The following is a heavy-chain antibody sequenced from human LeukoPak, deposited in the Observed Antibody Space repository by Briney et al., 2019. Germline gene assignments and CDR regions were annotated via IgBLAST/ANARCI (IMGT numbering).Heavy chain of an antibody. Sequence: GGSLRLSCAASGFTFSSYWMSWVRQAPGKGLEWVANIKQDGSEKYYVDSVKGRFTISRDNAKNSLYLQMNSLRAEDTAVYYCARDSGYYGDYVSWYNWFDPWGQGTLVTVSS. D-gene: IGHD4-17*01. CDR1: GFTFSSYW. V-gene: IGHV3-7*01. CDR2: IKQDGSEK. CDR3: ARDSGYYGDYVSWYNWFDP. J-gene: IGHJ5*02.